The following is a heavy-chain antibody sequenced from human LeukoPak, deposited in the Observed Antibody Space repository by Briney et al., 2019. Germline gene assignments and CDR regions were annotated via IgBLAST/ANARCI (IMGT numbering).Heavy chain of an antibody. CDR1: GGSISSGSYY. V-gene: IGHV4-61*02. CDR3: AKGDSGSYEGALDY. Sequence: SETLSLTCTVSGGSISSGSYYWSWIRQPAGKGLEWIGRIYTSGSTYYNPSLKSRVTISVDTSKNQFSLKLSSVTAADTAVYYCAKGDSGSYEGALDYWGQGTLVTVSS. CDR2: IYTSGST. J-gene: IGHJ4*02. D-gene: IGHD1-26*01.